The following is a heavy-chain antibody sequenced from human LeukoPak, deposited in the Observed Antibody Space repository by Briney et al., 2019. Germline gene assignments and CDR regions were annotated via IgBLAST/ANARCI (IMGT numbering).Heavy chain of an antibody. CDR2: ISSSSSYI. Sequence: GGSLRLSCAASGFTFSSYSMNWVRQAPGKGLEWVSSISSSSSYIYYADSVKGRFTISRDNAKNSLYLQMNSLRAEDTAVYYCARSATKQQLVPWGGDAFDIWGQGTMVTVSS. J-gene: IGHJ3*02. CDR3: ARSATKQQLVPWGGDAFDI. V-gene: IGHV3-21*01. D-gene: IGHD6-13*01. CDR1: GFTFSSYS.